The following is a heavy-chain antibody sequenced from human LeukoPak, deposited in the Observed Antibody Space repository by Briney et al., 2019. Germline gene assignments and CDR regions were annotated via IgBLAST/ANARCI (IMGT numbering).Heavy chain of an antibody. CDR3: TRAYGYTFDS. CDR1: GGSFSGYY. J-gene: IGHJ4*02. D-gene: IGHD3-16*01. Sequence: SETLSLTCAVYGGSFSGYYWSWIRQPPGKGLEWIGEINHSGSTNYNPSLKSRVTISVDTSKNQFSLNLTSVTAADTAVYYCTRAYGYTFDSWGQGTLVTVSS. CDR2: INHSGST. V-gene: IGHV4-34*01.